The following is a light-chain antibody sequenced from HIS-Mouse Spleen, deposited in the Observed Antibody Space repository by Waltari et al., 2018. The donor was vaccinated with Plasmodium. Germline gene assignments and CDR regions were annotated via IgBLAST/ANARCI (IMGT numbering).Light chain of an antibody. Sequence: SYELTQPPSVSVSPGQTARITCSGDALPKKYAYWYQQKPGQAPVLVIYGKNNRPSGIPDRFSGSSSGNTASLTITGAQAEDEADYYCNSRDSSGNHWVFGGGTKLTVL. J-gene: IGLJ3*02. CDR2: GKN. V-gene: IGLV3-10*01. CDR3: NSRDSSGNHWV. CDR1: ALPKKY.